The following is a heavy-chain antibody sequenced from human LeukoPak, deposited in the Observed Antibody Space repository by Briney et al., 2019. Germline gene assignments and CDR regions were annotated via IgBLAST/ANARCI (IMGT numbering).Heavy chain of an antibody. D-gene: IGHD5-12*01. V-gene: IGHV4-39*01. Sequence: KPSETLSLTCTVSGGSISSSSYYWGWIRQPPGKGLEWIGSIYYSGSTYYNPSLKSRVTIYVDTSKNQFSLKLSSVTAADTAVYYCASLGYSGYESGVYWGQGTLVTVSS. CDR2: IYYSGST. J-gene: IGHJ4*02. CDR1: GGSISSSSYY. CDR3: ASLGYSGYESGVY.